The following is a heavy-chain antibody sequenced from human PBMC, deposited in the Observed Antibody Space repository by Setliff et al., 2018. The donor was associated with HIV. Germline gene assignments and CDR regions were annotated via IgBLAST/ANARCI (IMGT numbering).Heavy chain of an antibody. CDR2: ITPFNGNT. CDR3: ARSSRVAAAGARVPDAFDI. J-gene: IGHJ3*02. CDR1: GYTFTYRY. Sequence: SVKVSCKASGYTFTYRYLHWVRQAPGQALEWMGWITPFNGNTNYAQKFQDRVTITRDRSMSTAYMELSSLRSEDTAMYYCARSSRVAAAGARVPDAFDIWGQGQWSPSPQ. D-gene: IGHD6-13*01. V-gene: IGHV1-45*02.